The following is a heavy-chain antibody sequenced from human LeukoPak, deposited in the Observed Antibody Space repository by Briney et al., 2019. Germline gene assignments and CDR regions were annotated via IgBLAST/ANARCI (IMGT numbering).Heavy chain of an antibody. J-gene: IGHJ6*03. CDR2: ITSSSYI. CDR1: GFTFSSYE. V-gene: IGHV3-21*01. CDR3: VRDHYYSMDV. Sequence: GGSLRLSCAASGFTFSSYEMNWVRQAPGQGLEWVSSITSSSYIYYADSVKGRFTISRDNAKNTLYLQMNSLRADDTAIYYCVRDHYYSMDVWGKGTTVTISS.